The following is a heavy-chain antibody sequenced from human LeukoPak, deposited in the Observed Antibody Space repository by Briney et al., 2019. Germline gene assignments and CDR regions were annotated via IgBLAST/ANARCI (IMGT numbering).Heavy chain of an antibody. D-gene: IGHD3-10*01. CDR3: ASHPGDYWFGYLQL. J-gene: IGHJ4*02. Sequence: GGSLRLSCAASGFTFDDYAMHWVRQAPGKGLEWVSGISWNSGSIGYADSVKGRFTISRDNAKNSLYLQMNSLRAEDTALYYCASHPGDYWFGYLQLWGQGTLVTVSS. V-gene: IGHV3-9*01. CDR1: GFTFDDYA. CDR2: ISWNSGSI.